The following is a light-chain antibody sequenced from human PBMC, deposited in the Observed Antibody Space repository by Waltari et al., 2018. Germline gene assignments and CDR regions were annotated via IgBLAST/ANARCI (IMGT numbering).Light chain of an antibody. CDR3: NSYAGSNNLI. V-gene: IGLV2-8*01. Sequence: QSALTQPPSASGSPGQSVTISCTGTSSDVGAYNYVSWYQQHPGKAPKLMIYEVIKRPSGVPERFSGSKSGNTASLTVSGLQAEYEADYYCNSYAGSNNLIFGGGTKLTVL. CDR1: SSDVGAYNY. CDR2: EVI. J-gene: IGLJ2*01.